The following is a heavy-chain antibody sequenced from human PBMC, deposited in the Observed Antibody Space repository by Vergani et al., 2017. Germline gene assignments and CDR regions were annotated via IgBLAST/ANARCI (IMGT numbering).Heavy chain of an antibody. Sequence: QVQVVESGGGVVQLGRSLRLSCEASGFPFTNFDMHWVPQTPGKGLEWLSLISYDGRNQYYADSVKGRFTVSRDNSKNTVFLQMNSLRAEDPAVYYCAKARDNGVCDCWDQGTLVIVSS. J-gene: IGHJ4*01. V-gene: IGHV3-30*18. D-gene: IGHD2-8*01. CDR1: GFPFTNFD. CDR3: AKARDNGVCDC. CDR2: ISYDGRNQ.